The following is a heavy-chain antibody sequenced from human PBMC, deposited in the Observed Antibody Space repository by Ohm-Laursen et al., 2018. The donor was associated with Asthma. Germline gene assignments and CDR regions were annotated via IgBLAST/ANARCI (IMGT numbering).Heavy chain of an antibody. V-gene: IGHV4-39*01. D-gene: IGHD4-11*01. CDR1: GASIISSRYF. J-gene: IGHJ4*02. CDR3: ASLPTDYSIDF. CDR2: IHYSGST. Sequence: PSDTLSLTCTVSGASIISSRYFWGWFRQSPGKGLEWIGTIHYSGSTNYNPSLRGRVIMFVDTSRNQFSLQWHSVTAPDTAVYYCASLPTDYSIDFWGQGTLVTVSS.